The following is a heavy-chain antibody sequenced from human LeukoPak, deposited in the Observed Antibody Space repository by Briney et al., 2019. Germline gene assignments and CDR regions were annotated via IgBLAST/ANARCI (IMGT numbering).Heavy chain of an antibody. Sequence: SETLSLTCTVSGGSISSYYWSWIQQPAGKGLEWIGRIYTSGSTNYNPSLKSRVTMSVDTSKNQFSLKLSSVTAADTAVYYCAIGLLWFGELNDYWGQGTLVTVSS. V-gene: IGHV4-4*07. CDR1: GGSISSYY. CDR2: IYTSGST. D-gene: IGHD3-10*01. CDR3: AIGLLWFGELNDY. J-gene: IGHJ4*02.